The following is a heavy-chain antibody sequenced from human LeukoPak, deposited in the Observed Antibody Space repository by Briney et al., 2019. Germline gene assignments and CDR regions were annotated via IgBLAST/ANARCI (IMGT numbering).Heavy chain of an antibody. V-gene: IGHV4-59*01. J-gene: IGHJ6*03. D-gene: IGHD5-24*01. CDR1: GGSISNYY. Sequence: NPSETLSLTCTVSGGSISNYYWSWIRQPPGKGLEWNGYVHYSGSTKYNPSLKSRVTISVDTSKNQFSLRLTSVTAADTAVYHCARDVRRWLQPNYYYYLDVWGKGTTVTVSS. CDR3: ARDVRRWLQPNYYYYLDV. CDR2: VHYSGST.